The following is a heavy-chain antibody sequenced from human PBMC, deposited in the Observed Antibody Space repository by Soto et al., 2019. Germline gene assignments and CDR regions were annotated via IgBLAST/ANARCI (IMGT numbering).Heavy chain of an antibody. CDR1: GVSVSSESHY. CDR3: TYKDYFSPTYYYYGMEF. CDR2: IYYTGST. V-gene: IGHV4-61*01. J-gene: IGHJ6*02. D-gene: IGHD1-1*01. Sequence: SETLSLTCTVSGVSVSSESHYWSWIRQTPGKGLEWIGYIYYTGSTNYNPSLKGRVTMSVDTSRDQVSLRLRSVTRADTAVYYCTYKDYFSPTYYYYGMEFWGQGTTVTVSS.